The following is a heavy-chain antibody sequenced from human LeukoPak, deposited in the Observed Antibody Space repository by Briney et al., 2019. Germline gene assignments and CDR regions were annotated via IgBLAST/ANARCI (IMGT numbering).Heavy chain of an antibody. Sequence: ASVKVSCKASGYTFGSYGISWVRQAPGQGLEWMGWMNPNSGNTGYAQKFQGRVTMTRNTSISTAYMELSSLRSEDTAVYYCAREGSSWRYYYYYGMDVWGQGTTVTVSS. V-gene: IGHV1-8*01. CDR1: GYTFGSYG. CDR2: MNPNSGNT. D-gene: IGHD6-13*01. J-gene: IGHJ6*02. CDR3: AREGSSWRYYYYYGMDV.